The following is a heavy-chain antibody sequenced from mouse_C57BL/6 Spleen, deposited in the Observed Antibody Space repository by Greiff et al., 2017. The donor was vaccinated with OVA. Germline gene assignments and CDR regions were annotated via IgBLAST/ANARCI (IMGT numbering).Heavy chain of an antibody. D-gene: IGHD1-1*01. CDR1: GFTFSSYA. V-gene: IGHV5-9-1*02. Sequence: EVKLVESGEGLVKPGGSLKLSCAASGFTFSSYAMSWVRQTPEKRLAWVAYISSGGDYIYYADTVKGRFTISRDNARNTLYLQMSSLKSEDTAMYYCTRGVTTVVAEDYAMDYWGQGTSVTVSS. CDR2: ISSGGDYI. J-gene: IGHJ4*01. CDR3: TRGVTTVVAEDYAMDY.